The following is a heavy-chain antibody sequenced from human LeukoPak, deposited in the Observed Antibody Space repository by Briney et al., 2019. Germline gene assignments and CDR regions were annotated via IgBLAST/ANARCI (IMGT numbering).Heavy chain of an antibody. Sequence: ASVKVSCKVSGYTLTELSMHWVRQAPGKGLEWMGGFDPEDGETIYAQKFQGRVTMTRDTSTSTVYMELSSLRSEDTAVYYCARGVEHFDWLLLVDYWGQGTLVTVSS. V-gene: IGHV1-24*01. D-gene: IGHD3-9*01. CDR3: ARGVEHFDWLLLVDY. CDR1: GYTLTELS. CDR2: FDPEDGET. J-gene: IGHJ4*02.